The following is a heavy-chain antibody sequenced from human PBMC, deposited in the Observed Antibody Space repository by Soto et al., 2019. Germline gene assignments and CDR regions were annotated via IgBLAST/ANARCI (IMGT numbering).Heavy chain of an antibody. J-gene: IGHJ6*03. V-gene: IGHV3-33*08. CDR1: GFTFSSYG. Sequence: QVQLVESGGGVVQPGTSLRLSCAPSGFTFSSYGMHWVRQAPGKGLEWVADIWFDGSKTYYADSVKGRFTISRDNSNNALYPQMNSLRADDTAVYYCARDAGFYYLDVWGKGITVTVSS. CDR3: ARDAGFYYLDV. CDR2: IWFDGSKT.